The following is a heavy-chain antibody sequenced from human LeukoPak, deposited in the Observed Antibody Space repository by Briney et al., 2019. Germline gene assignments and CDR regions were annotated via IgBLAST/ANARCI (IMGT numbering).Heavy chain of an antibody. V-gene: IGHV4-4*07. D-gene: IGHD5/OR15-5a*01. CDR1: GGSISGYY. CDR2: IYASGST. CDR3: ARMGSVYGKFDY. J-gene: IGHJ4*02. Sequence: SETLSLTCTVSGGSISGYYWRWIRQPAGKGLEWIGRIYASGSTNYNPSLNSRVTMSVDTSKNQFSLKLASVTAADTAVYHCARMGSVYGKFDYWGQGTLVTVSS.